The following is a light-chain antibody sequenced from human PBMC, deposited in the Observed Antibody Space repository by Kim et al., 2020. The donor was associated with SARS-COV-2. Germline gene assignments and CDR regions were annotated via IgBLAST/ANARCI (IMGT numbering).Light chain of an antibody. CDR1: QGISSA. J-gene: IGKJ4*01. V-gene: IGKV1-13*02. CDR3: QQFNSYPLT. CDR2: DAS. Sequence: PSLGDRVTIYCRASQGISSALAWYQQKPGKAPQLLIYDASSLESGVPSRFSGSGSGTDFTLTISRLQPEDFATYYCQQFNSYPLTFGGGTKVDIK.